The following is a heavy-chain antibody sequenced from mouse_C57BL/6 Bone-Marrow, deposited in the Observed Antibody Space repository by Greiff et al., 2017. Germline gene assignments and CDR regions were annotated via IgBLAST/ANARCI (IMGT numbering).Heavy chain of an antibody. V-gene: IGHV2-2*01. D-gene: IGHD4-1*01. Sequence: VKLMESGPGLVQPSQSLSITCTVSGFSLTSYGVHWVRQSPGKGLEWLGVLWSGGSTDYNAAFISSLSISKDKSKSQVFLKMNSLQADDTDIYYCARSLGGGFSYWGQGTLVTVSA. CDR2: LWSGGST. CDR1: GFSLTSYG. CDR3: ARSLGGGFSY. J-gene: IGHJ3*01.